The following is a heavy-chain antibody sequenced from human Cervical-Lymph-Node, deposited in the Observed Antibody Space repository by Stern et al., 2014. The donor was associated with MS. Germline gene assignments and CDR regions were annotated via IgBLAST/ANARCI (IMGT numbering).Heavy chain of an antibody. CDR1: GFTFSNFA. Sequence: EVKLVESGGGLVQPGGSLRLSCAGSGFTFSNFAMTWIRQAPGQGLAWVSGSGSDCGTNYAESVRGRFTVSRDNSKNTLYLQMDRLRADDTAVYYCGKDLHYWSADSWGQGTLVTVSS. CDR3: GKDLHYWSADS. D-gene: IGHD1-1*01. V-gene: IGHV3-23*04. CDR2: SGSDCGT. J-gene: IGHJ4*02.